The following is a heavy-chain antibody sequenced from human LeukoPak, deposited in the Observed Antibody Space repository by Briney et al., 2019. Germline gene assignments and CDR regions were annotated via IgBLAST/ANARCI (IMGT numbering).Heavy chain of an antibody. J-gene: IGHJ3*02. CDR1: GYTFTSYG. V-gene: IGHV1-18*01. CDR3: ARPFDVLDAFDI. CDR2: ISAYNGNT. D-gene: IGHD2/OR15-2a*01. Sequence: ASVKVSCKASGYTFTSYGISWVRQAPGQGLEWMGWISAYNGNTNYAQKLQGRVTMTTDTSTSTAYMELRSLRYDDTAVYYCARPFDVLDAFDIWGQGTMVTVSS.